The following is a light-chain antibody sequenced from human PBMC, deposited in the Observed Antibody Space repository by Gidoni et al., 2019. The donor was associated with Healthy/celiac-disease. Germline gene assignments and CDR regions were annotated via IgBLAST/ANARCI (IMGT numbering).Light chain of an antibody. V-gene: IGKV1-5*03. CDR3: QQYKSYSDT. Sequence: DIQMTKSPSTLSASVGDRVTITCRASQSISSWLAWYQQKPGKAPKLLIYKASSLESGVPSRFSGSGSGTEFTLTIISLQPDYFATYYCQQYKSYSDTVGQGPKVEIK. CDR2: KAS. CDR1: QSISSW. J-gene: IGKJ1*01.